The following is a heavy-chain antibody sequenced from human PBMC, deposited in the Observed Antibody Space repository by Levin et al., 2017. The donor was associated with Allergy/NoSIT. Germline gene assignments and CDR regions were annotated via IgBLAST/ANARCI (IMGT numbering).Heavy chain of an antibody. CDR3: AKSRPAALYYFDY. V-gene: IGHV3-30*18. CDR2: ISYDGSNK. Sequence: GGSLRLSCAASGFTFSSYGMHWVRQAPGKGLEWVAVISYDGSNKYYADSVKGRFTISRDNSKNTLYLQMNSLRAEDTAVYYCAKSRPAALYYFDYWGQGTLVTVSS. D-gene: IGHD2-2*01. CDR1: GFTFSSYG. J-gene: IGHJ4*02.